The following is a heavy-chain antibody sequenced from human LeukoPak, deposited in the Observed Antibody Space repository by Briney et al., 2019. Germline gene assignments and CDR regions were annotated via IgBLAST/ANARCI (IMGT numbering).Heavy chain of an antibody. D-gene: IGHD5-18*01. CDR1: GFTFSNYG. CDR2: ISGTGGST. CDR3: ARDRGVDTAMVIWFDP. V-gene: IGHV3-23*01. J-gene: IGHJ5*02. Sequence: GGSLRLSCAASGFTFSNYGMSWVRQAPGKGLEWVSAISGTGGSTYYADSVKGRFTISRDNAKNSLYLQMNSLRAEDTAVYYCARDRGVDTAMVIWFDPWGQGTLVTVSS.